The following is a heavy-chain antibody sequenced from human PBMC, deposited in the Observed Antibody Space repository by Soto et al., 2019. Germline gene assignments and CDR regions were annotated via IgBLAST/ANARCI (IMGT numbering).Heavy chain of an antibody. D-gene: IGHD3-10*01. CDR2: IKFDSSEK. CDR1: GSSFAIYW. J-gene: IGHJ4*01. Sequence: RLPSVAAGSSFAIYWKSWVRQDQWKGLEWVVIIKFDSSEKMYVESVKGRFTMCRYNAKYSLYLQMDSLRFDDTAVYYCARDSGYGLGNSVNHSLDCVGHGTEFTVSS. CDR3: ARDSGYGLGNSVNHSLDC. V-gene: IGHV3-7*01.